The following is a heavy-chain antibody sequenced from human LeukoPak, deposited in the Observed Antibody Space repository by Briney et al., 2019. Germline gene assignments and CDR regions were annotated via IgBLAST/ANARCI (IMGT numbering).Heavy chain of an antibody. CDR2: ISSSSSYI. CDR1: GFTFSRHD. Sequence: GGSLRLSCAASGFTFSRHDMNWVRQAPGKGLEWVSSISSSSSYIYYADSVKGRFTISRDNAKNSLYLQMNSLRAEDTAVYYCARDGEYSSGWYNWFDPWGQGTLVTVSS. CDR3: ARDGEYSSGWYNWFDP. D-gene: IGHD6-19*01. J-gene: IGHJ5*02. V-gene: IGHV3-21*01.